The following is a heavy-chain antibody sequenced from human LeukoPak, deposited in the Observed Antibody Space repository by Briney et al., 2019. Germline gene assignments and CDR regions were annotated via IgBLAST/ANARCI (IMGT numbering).Heavy chain of an antibody. Sequence: SETLSLTCTVSGGSISSYYWSWIRQPAGKGLEWIGRIYTSGSTNYNPSLKSRVSISVDTSKKRFSLKLSSVTAADTAVYYCARGGRTWFGPWGQGTLVTVSS. D-gene: IGHD1-26*01. V-gene: IGHV4-4*07. CDR3: ARGGRTWFGP. J-gene: IGHJ5*02. CDR2: IYTSGST. CDR1: GGSISSYY.